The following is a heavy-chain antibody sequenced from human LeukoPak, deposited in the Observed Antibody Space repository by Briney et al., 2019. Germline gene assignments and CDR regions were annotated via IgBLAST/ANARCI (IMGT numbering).Heavy chain of an antibody. J-gene: IGHJ4*02. D-gene: IGHD6-19*01. CDR3: AKLPSGWYSPPVDY. CDR2: ISGSGGST. V-gene: IGHV3-23*01. Sequence: PGGSLRLSCAASGFTFSSYAMSWVRQAPGKGLEWVSAISGSGGSTYYADSVKGRFTISRDNSKNTLYLQMNSLRAEDTAVYYCAKLPSGWYSPPVDYWGQGTLVTVSS. CDR1: GFTFSSYA.